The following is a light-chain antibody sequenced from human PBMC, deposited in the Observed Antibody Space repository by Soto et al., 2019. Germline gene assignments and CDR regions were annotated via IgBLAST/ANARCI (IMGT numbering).Light chain of an antibody. J-gene: IGLJ1*01. CDR3: TSDAGGNNV. CDR1: STDVGGYDY. V-gene: IGLV2-8*01. CDR2: EVN. Sequence: QSALTQPPSASGSPGQSVTISCTGTSTDVGGYDYVSWYQQHPGKVPKLMIYEVNKRPSGVPDRFSGSKSGNTASLTVSGLQPDDEAYYYCTSDAGGNNVFGTGTKLTVL.